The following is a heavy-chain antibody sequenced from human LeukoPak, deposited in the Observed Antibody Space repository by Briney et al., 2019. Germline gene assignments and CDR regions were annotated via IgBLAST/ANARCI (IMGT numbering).Heavy chain of an antibody. Sequence: ASVKVSCKASGYTFTTYYMHWVRQAPGQGPEWMGRINPSVGSTSYAQKFQGRVTMTRDTSTSTAYMDLSSLRSEDPAVYYCALDFWSGQHDAFDIWGQGTMVTVSS. V-gene: IGHV1-46*01. J-gene: IGHJ3*02. CDR3: ALDFWSGQHDAFDI. CDR2: INPSVGST. CDR1: GYTFTTYY. D-gene: IGHD3-3*01.